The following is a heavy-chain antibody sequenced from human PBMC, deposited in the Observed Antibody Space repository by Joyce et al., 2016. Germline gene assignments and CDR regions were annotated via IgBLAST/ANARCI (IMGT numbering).Heavy chain of an antibody. CDR3: ARFRYESTGRDFDY. D-gene: IGHD3-22*01. CDR1: GYSFTSYA. CDR2: MNTTTGNP. J-gene: IGHJ4*02. V-gene: IGHV7-4-1*02. Sequence: QVQLVQSGSELKKPGASVQVSCKASGYSFTSYAMNGVRQAPGQGLEWMGRMNTTTGNPTYAQGFTGRFVFSLDTSVSTAYLQISNLKAEDTAVYYCARFRYESTGRDFDYWGQGTLVTVSS.